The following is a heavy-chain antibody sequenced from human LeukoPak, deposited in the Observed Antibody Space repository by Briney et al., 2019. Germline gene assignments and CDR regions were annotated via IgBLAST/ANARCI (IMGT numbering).Heavy chain of an antibody. CDR3: ARAQSEYSSSWYVDY. V-gene: IGHV4-59*01. D-gene: IGHD6-13*01. J-gene: IGHJ4*02. Sequence: KPSETLSLTCTVSGGSISSYYWSWIRQPPGKGLDLIGYIYYSGSTNYNPSLKSRVTISVDTSKNQFSLKLSSVTAADTAVYYCARAQSEYSSSWYVDYWGQGTLVTVSS. CDR1: GGSISSYY. CDR2: IYYSGST.